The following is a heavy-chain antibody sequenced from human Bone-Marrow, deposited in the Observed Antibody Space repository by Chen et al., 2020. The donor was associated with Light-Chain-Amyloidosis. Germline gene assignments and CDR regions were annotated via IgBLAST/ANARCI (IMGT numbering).Heavy chain of an antibody. CDR3: ARAPALRAYDYILYY. D-gene: IGHD5-12*01. V-gene: IGHV4-31*01. Sequence: QVHLQEAGPGLVKPSQTMSLTGTVSGGSVSSGEDYWNRIRQHPGKGLEWIGYTYYNANSYYTPSLHSPVPISLDTFTDQFSLQLSYVTAADNALHSCARAPALRAYDYILYYSGQGTPVTVS. CDR2: TYYNANS. CDR1: GGSVSSGEDY. J-gene: IGHJ4*02.